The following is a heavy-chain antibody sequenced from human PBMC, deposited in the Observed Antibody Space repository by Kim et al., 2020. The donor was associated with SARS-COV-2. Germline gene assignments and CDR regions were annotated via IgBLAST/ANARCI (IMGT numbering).Heavy chain of an antibody. CDR3: ARDLAVAGRANWFDP. V-gene: IGHV7-4-1*02. D-gene: IGHD6-19*01. J-gene: IGHJ5*02. Sequence: ASVKVSCKASGYTFTSYAMNWVRQAPGQGLEWMGWINTNTRNPTYAQGFTGRFVFSLDTSVSTAYLQISSLKAEDTAVYYCARDLAVAGRANWFDPWGQGTLVTVSS. CDR1: GYTFTSYA. CDR2: INTNTRNP.